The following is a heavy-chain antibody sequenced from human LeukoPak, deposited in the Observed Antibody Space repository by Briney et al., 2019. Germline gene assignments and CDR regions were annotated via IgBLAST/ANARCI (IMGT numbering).Heavy chain of an antibody. CDR3: AELGITMIGGV. J-gene: IGHJ6*04. Sequence: GGSLRLSCAASGFAFSSYEMNWVRQAPGKGLEWVSYISSSGSTIHYADSVKGRFTISRDHSKNTLYLQMNSLRTEDTAVYYCAELGITMIGGVWGKGTTVTISS. V-gene: IGHV3-48*03. D-gene: IGHD3-10*02. CDR2: ISSSGSTI. CDR1: GFAFSSYE.